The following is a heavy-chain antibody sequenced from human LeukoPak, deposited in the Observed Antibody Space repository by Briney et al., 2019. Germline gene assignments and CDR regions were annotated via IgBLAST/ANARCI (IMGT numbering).Heavy chain of an antibody. V-gene: IGHV5-51*03. J-gene: IGHJ3*02. CDR3: ARGNWNYKPERGALDI. CDR2: IYPGDSDT. CDR1: GYSFTSYW. D-gene: IGHD1-7*01. Sequence: PGESLKISCKGSGYSFTSYWIGWVRQMPGKGPEWMGIIYPGDSDTRYSPSFQGQVTISADKSISTAYLQWSSLKASDTAMYYCARGNWNYKPERGALDIWGQGTMVTVSS.